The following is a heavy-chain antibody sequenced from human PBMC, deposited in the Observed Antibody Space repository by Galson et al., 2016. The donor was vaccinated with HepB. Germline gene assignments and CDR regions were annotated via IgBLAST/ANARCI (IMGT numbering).Heavy chain of an antibody. CDR3: ARCSAAIPDY. CDR1: GYTFNTYA. Sequence: SVKVSCKASGYTFNTYAITWVRQAPGQGLEWMGWINPHTGDTDYSKKLQGRFTMTTDTSTNTASMELRSLKVDDTAIYYCARCSAAIPDYWGQGTLVTVSS. D-gene: IGHD6-25*01. J-gene: IGHJ4*02. V-gene: IGHV1-18*04. CDR2: INPHTGDT.